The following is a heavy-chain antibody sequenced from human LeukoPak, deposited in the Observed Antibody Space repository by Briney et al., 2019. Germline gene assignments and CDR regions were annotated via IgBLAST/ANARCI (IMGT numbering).Heavy chain of an antibody. D-gene: IGHD1-26*01. V-gene: IGHV4-59*08. Sequence: SETLSLTCTVSGGSISSYYWSWIRQPPGKGLEWIGYICYSGSTNYNPSLKSRVTISVDTSKNQFSLKLSSVTAADTAVYYCARHLVRLYSGSYYYYYGMDVWGQGTTVTVSS. CDR2: ICYSGST. J-gene: IGHJ6*02. CDR3: ARHLVRLYSGSYYYYYGMDV. CDR1: GGSISSYY.